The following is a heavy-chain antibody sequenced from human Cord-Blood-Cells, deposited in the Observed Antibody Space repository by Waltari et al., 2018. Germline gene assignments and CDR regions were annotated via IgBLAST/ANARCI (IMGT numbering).Heavy chain of an antibody. CDR1: GGSISSSSYY. CDR3: ARVGGSGSYYNWFDP. CDR2: IYYSGRT. V-gene: IGHV4-39*01. D-gene: IGHD3-10*01. J-gene: IGHJ5*02. Sequence: QLQLQESGPGLVKPSETLSLTCTVSGGSISSSSYYWGWIRQPPGKGLEWIGSIYYSGRTYYNPSLKSRVTISVDTAKNQFSLKLSSVTAADTAVYYCARVGGSGSYYNWFDPWGQGTLVTVSS.